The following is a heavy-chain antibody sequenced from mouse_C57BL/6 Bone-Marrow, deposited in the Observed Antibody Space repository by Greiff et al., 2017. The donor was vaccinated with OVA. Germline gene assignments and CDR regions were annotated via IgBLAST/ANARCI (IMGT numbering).Heavy chain of an antibody. CDR1: GYTFTSYW. Sequence: QVQLKQPGAELVRPGTSVKLSCKASGYTFTSYWMHWVKQRPGQGLEWIGYINPSSGYTKYNQKFKDKTTLTEDKSSSTAYMQLSSLTYEDSAVCYGARGVYFDVWGTGTTVTVSS. CDR2: INPSSGYT. J-gene: IGHJ1*03. V-gene: IGHV1-7*01. CDR3: ARGVYFDV.